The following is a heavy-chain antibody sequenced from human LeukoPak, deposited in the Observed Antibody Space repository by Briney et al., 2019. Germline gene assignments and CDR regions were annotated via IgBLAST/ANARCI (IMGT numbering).Heavy chain of an antibody. V-gene: IGHV3-48*03. Sequence: GGSLRLSSAASGFTFRSYEMSWVRQAPGKGLEWGSYISSISSIIYYADSVYDRFTISRDNAKNSLYLQMNSLTVDDTAVYYCARYRPGAVDCWGQGTLVTVSS. CDR1: GFTFRSYE. CDR3: ARYRPGAVDC. D-gene: IGHD6-13*01. J-gene: IGHJ4*02. CDR2: ISSISSII.